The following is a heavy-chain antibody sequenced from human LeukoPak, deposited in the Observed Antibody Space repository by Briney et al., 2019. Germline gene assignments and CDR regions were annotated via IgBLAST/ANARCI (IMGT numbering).Heavy chain of an antibody. Sequence: GGSLRLSCAASGLSVSSHYMSWVRQAPGKGLEWVSVIHSVGSTDYADSVKGRFTISRDNSKNTLYLQMNSLRAEDTAVYYCAKVRVGATTYDAFDIWGQGTMVTVSS. J-gene: IGHJ3*02. CDR3: AKVRVGATTYDAFDI. D-gene: IGHD1-26*01. V-gene: IGHV3-53*01. CDR2: IHSVGST. CDR1: GLSVSSHY.